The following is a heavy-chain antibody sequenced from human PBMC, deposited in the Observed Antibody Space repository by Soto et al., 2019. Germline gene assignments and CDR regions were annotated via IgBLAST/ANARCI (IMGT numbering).Heavy chain of an antibody. CDR3: ARDQLYSSSWSDY. CDR1: GFTFSSYG. CDR2: ILYDGSNK. V-gene: IGHV3-33*01. D-gene: IGHD6-13*01. J-gene: IGHJ4*02. Sequence: QVQLVESGGGVVQPGRSLRLSCAASGFTFSSYGMHWVRQAPGKGLEWVAVILYDGSNKYYADSVKGRFTISRDNSKNTQYMQRNSLKAEDTAVYYCARDQLYSSSWSDYWRQGTLVTLSA.